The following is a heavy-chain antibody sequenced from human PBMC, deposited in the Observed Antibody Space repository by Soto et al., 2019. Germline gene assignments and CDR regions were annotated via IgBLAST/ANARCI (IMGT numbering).Heavy chain of an antibody. CDR3: AKGYSDSGWYQLDF. Sequence: EVQLLESGGGLVRPGGSLRLSCVISGFTFSSYAMTWVRQAPGQGLEWVSTLNGRATEKYHADSVRGRFTISRDNSKSTLDLQMNSMRAEDSAIYYWAKGYSDSGWYQLDFWGQGTLGTVSS. J-gene: IGHJ4*02. CDR1: GFTFSSYA. D-gene: IGHD6-13*01. V-gene: IGHV3-23*01. CDR2: LNGRATEK.